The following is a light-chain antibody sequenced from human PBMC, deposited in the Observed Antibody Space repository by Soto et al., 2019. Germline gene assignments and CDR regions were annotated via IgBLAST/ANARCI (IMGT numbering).Light chain of an antibody. CDR1: SSDVGGYNY. J-gene: IGLJ2*01. V-gene: IGLV2-8*01. CDR2: EVS. Sequence: QSALTQPPSASGSPGQSVTISCTGTSSDVGGYNYVSWYQHHPGKAPKLMIYEVSKRPSGVPDRFSGSKSANTASLTVSGLQAEDEADYYCSSYAGSNNLVFGGGTTLTVL. CDR3: SSYAGSNNLV.